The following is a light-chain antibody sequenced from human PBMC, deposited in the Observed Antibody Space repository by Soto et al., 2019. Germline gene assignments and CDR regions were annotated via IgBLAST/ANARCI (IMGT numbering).Light chain of an antibody. J-gene: IGLJ1*01. CDR1: SSDIGAYIH. CDR3: TSYTTSGTYV. V-gene: IGLV2-14*03. CDR2: DVS. Sequence: QSALTQPASVSGSPGQSIAVSCSGTSSDIGAYIHVSWYQQHPGKAPKLMIYDVSNRPSGVSDRFSGSKSGNTASLTISGLQAEDEADYYCTSYTTSGTYVFGAGTKVPVL.